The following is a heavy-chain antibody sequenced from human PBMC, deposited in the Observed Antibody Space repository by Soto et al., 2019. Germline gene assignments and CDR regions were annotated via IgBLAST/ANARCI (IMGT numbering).Heavy chain of an antibody. J-gene: IGHJ6*02. V-gene: IGHV4-39*01. CDR3: ARRVEYSSSWYLSGMDV. D-gene: IGHD6-13*01. CDR2: IYYSGST. CDR1: GGSISSSSYY. Sequence: TVSGGSISSSSYYWGWIRQPPGKGLEWIGSIYYSGSTYYNPSLKSRVTISVDTSKNQFSLKLSSVTAADTAVYYCARRVEYSSSWYLSGMDVWGQGTTVTVSS.